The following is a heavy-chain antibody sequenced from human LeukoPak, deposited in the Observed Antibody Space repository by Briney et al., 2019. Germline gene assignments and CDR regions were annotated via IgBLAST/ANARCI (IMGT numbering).Heavy chain of an antibody. CDR1: GYTFTSFS. Sequence: ASVKVSCKASGYTFTSFSITWVRQAPGQGLEWMGWISVYNGNTNYAQKPQGRVTMTTDTSTSTAYMELRSLRSDDTAVYYCASMGGELLGPWFDYWGQGTLVTVSS. CDR2: ISVYNGNT. V-gene: IGHV1-18*01. CDR3: ASMGGELLGPWFDY. J-gene: IGHJ4*02. D-gene: IGHD1-26*01.